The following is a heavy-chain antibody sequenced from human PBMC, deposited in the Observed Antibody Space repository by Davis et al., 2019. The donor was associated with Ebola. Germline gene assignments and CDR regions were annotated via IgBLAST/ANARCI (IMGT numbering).Heavy chain of an antibody. V-gene: IGHV4-59*06. Sequence: SETLSLTCTVSGGSISSYYWSWIRQHPGKGLEWIGYIYYSGSTYYNPSLKSRVTISVDTSKNQFSLKLSSVTAADTAVYYCARDRVGPYYYYGMDVWGQGTTVTVSS. D-gene: IGHD5-24*01. CDR3: ARDRVGPYYYYGMDV. CDR1: GGSISSYY. J-gene: IGHJ6*02. CDR2: IYYSGST.